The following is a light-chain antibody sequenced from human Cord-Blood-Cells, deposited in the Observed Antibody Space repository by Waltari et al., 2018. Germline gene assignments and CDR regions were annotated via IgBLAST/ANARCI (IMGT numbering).Light chain of an antibody. J-gene: IGLJ3*02. CDR2: RNN. V-gene: IGLV1-47*01. CDR3: AAWEDSLSGWV. Sequence: QSVLTQPPSASGTPGQRVTISCSGSSSNIGSNYVYWYQQLPGTAPKLLIYRNNQRPSGLPVRFSGAKSGTSASLAISGLRAEDEADYYCAAWEDSLSGWVFGGGTKLTVL. CDR1: SSNIGSNY.